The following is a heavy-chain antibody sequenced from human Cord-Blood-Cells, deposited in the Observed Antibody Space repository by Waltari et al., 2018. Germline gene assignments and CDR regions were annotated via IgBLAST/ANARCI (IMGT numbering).Heavy chain of an antibody. CDR2: INPNSGGT. CDR3: ARVTYNWNDDY. V-gene: IGHV1-2*06. CDR1: GHTCTGYY. Sequence: QVPPAQSGAEGKKPGASVKLSCTAAGHTCTGYYVQLVRQAPGQGLEWMGRINPNSGGTNYAQKFQGRVTMTRDTSISTAYMELSRLRSDDTAVYYCARVTYNWNDDYWGQGTLVTVSS. J-gene: IGHJ4*02. D-gene: IGHD1-20*01.